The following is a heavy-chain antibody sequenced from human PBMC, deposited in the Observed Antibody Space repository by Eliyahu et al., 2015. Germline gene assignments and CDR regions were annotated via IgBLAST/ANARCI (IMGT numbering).Heavy chain of an antibody. D-gene: IGHD2/OR15-2a*01. J-gene: IGHJ1*01. CDR2: IKQDGSEK. V-gene: IGHV3-7*01. Sequence: EVQLVESGGGLVQPGGSLRLXCAAXGFTFSSYWMSWVRQAPGKGLEWVANIKQDGSEKYYVDSVKGRFTISRDNAKNSLYLQMNSLRAEDTAVYYCARDYLYFQHWGQGTLVTVSS. CDR3: ARDYLYFQH. CDR1: GFTFSSYW.